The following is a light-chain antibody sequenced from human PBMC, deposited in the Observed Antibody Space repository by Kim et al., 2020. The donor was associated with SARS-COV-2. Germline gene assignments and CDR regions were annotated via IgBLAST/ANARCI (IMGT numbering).Light chain of an antibody. J-gene: IGKJ4*01. CDR1: QGLSDY. V-gene: IGKV1-17*03. CDR2: AVS. CDR3: LQHYDYPLT. Sequence: DIQMTQSPSAMSASVGDRVTITCRASQGLSDYLAWFQQQPGKVPKRLIYAVSRLQSGVPSRFSGSGSGTEFTLTVSSLQPEDSATYYCLQHYDYPLTFGGGTKVDIK.